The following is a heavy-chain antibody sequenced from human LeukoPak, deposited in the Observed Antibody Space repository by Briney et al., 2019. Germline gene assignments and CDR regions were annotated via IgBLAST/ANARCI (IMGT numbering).Heavy chain of an antibody. Sequence: GGSLRLSCAASGFTFSSYAMSWVRQAPGKGLEWVSAISGSGGSTYYADSVKGRFTISRDNSKNTLYLQMNSLRAEDTAVYYCAKGPVGMDIVVVPVFDYWGQGTLVTVSS. D-gene: IGHD2-2*03. J-gene: IGHJ4*02. CDR1: GFTFSSYA. CDR3: AKGPVGMDIVVVPVFDY. CDR2: ISGSGGST. V-gene: IGHV3-23*01.